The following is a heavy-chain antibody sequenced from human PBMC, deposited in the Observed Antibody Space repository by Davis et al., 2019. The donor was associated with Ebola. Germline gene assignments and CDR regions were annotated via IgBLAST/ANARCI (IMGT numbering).Heavy chain of an antibody. CDR2: INAGNGNT. D-gene: IGHD4-11*01. CDR1: GYTFTSYA. CDR3: ARGPVQYSYGMDV. J-gene: IGHJ6*02. Sequence: ASVKVSCKASGYTFTSYAMHWVRQAPGQRLEWMGWINAGNGNTKYSQKFQGRVTMTRDTSTSTVYMELSSLRSEDTAVYYCARGPVQYSYGMDVWGQGTTVTVSS. V-gene: IGHV1-3*01.